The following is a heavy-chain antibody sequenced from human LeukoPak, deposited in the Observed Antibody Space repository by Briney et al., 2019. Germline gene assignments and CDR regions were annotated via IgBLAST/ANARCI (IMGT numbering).Heavy chain of an antibody. J-gene: IGHJ4*02. Sequence: SETLSLTCTVSGGSISSDNYYWGWIRQPAGKGLEWIGRIYRSGSTNYNPSLKSRVTISVDTSKNQFSLKLSFVTAADTAVYYCARSSGYSYGRRWFDYWGQGTLVTVSS. CDR1: GGSISSDNYY. CDR3: ARSSGYSYGRRWFDY. D-gene: IGHD5-18*01. CDR2: IYRSGST. V-gene: IGHV4-61*02.